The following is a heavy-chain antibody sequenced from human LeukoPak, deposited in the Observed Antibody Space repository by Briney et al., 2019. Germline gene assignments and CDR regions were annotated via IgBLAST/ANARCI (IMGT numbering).Heavy chain of an antibody. V-gene: IGHV4-61*05. Sequence: SETLSLTCTVSGGSISSSSYYWSWIRQPPGKGLEWIGYIYYSGSTNYNPSLKSRVTISVDTSKNQFSLKLSSVTAADTAVYYCARQVRYFDWLPYWYFDLWGRGTLVTVSS. CDR3: ARQVRYFDWLPYWYFDL. CDR2: IYYSGST. CDR1: GGSISSSSYY. J-gene: IGHJ2*01. D-gene: IGHD3-9*01.